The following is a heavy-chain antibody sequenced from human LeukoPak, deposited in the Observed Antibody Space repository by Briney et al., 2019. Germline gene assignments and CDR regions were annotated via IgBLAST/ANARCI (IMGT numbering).Heavy chain of an antibody. CDR1: GFTFSSYA. D-gene: IGHD6-13*01. CDR3: ARVGSSIAAAGTPFDY. V-gene: IGHV3-30*04. J-gene: IGHJ4*02. Sequence: GGSLRLSCAASGFTFSSYAMHWVRQAPGKGLEWVAVISYDGSNKYYADSVKGRFTISRDNSKNTLYLQMNSLRAEDTAVYYCARVGSSIAAAGTPFDYWGQGTLVTVSS. CDR2: ISYDGSNK.